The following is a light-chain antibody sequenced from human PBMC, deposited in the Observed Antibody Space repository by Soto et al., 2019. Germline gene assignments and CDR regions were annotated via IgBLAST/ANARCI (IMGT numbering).Light chain of an antibody. CDR2: EVS. Sequence: DVVMTQTPLALSVTPGQPASISCNSIQSLLHITGETFLFWYLQKPGQSHQLLIYEVSTRVSGVPDRFSGSGSGTDFTLEISRVETDDVGIYYCMQSTQLPPTFGQGTRLEIK. V-gene: IGKV2D-29*02. CDR1: QSLLHITGETF. J-gene: IGKJ5*01. CDR3: MQSTQLPPT.